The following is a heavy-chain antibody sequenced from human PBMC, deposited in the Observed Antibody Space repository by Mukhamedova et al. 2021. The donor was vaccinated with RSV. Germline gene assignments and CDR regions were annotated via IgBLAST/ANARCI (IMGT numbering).Heavy chain of an antibody. CDR2: TYYKSKWYN. CDR3: AREGGAYSRYFDY. Sequence: YWIRQSPSRGLEWLGRTYYKSKWYNDYAVSVSSRATINPDTSKNQFSLQLNSVTPEDTAVYYCAREGGAYSRYFDYWGQGTLVTV. V-gene: IGHV6-1*01. J-gene: IGHJ4*02. D-gene: IGHD2-15*01.